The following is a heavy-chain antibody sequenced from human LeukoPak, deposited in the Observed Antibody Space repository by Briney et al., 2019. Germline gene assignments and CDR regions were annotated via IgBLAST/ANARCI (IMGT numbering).Heavy chain of an antibody. V-gene: IGHV4-61*05. CDR1: GGSISSSSYY. Sequence: SETLSLTCTVSGGSISSSSYYWGWIRQPPGKGLEWIGYMYYSGSTNYNPSLKSRVTMSVDTSKNQFSLKLNSVTAADTAVYYCASLSEYCSAGSCYLGWFDPWGQGTLVTVSS. CDR2: MYYSGST. D-gene: IGHD2-15*01. CDR3: ASLSEYCSAGSCYLGWFDP. J-gene: IGHJ5*02.